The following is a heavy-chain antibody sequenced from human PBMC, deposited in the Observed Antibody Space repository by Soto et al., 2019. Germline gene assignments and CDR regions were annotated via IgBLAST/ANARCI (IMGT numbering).Heavy chain of an antibody. D-gene: IGHD6-13*01. CDR3: ARVRIAAAGFLFDY. CDR1: GGSISSYY. J-gene: IGHJ4*02. Sequence: QVQLQESGPGLVKPSETLSLTCTVSGGSISSYYWSWIRQPPGKGLEWIGYIYYSGSTNYNPSLKSRVTISVDTSKNQFSLKLSSVTAADTAVYYCARVRIAAAGFLFDYWGQGTLVTVSS. CDR2: IYYSGST. V-gene: IGHV4-59*01.